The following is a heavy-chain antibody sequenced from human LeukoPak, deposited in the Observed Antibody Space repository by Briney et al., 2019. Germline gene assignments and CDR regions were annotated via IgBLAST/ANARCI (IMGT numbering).Heavy chain of an antibody. Sequence: ASVKVSCKASGYSFVSYDINWVRQATGQGLEWLGWMNPNSGSTGYAQNFQGRVSMTRDTSISTAYMELSNLGSEDTAVYYCARNLARTGDFDYWGQGTLVTVSS. J-gene: IGHJ4*02. CDR3: ARNLARTGDFDY. CDR2: MNPNSGST. V-gene: IGHV1-8*01. D-gene: IGHD5-12*01. CDR1: GYSFVSYD.